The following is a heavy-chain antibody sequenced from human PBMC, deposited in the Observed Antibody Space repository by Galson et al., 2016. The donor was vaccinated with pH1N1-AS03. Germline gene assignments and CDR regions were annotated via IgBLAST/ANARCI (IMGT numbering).Heavy chain of an antibody. J-gene: IGHJ4*02. CDR2: IYPSDSDT. CDR1: GCIFTSYW. D-gene: IGHD5-24*01. V-gene: IGHV5-51*01. Sequence: QSGAEVKKPGESLKISCKTSGCIFTSYWVAWVRHMPGKGLEWMGIIYPSDSDTRYSPSFQGQVTISADRSINTAYLQWSSLMASDTAIYYCARQVRDGYNDYFDYWGQGILVTVSS. CDR3: ARQVRDGYNDYFDY.